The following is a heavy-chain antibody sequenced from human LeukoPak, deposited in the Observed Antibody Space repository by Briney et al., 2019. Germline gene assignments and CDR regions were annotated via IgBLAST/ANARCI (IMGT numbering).Heavy chain of an antibody. CDR3: AKERKPFDAFDI. CDR2: IWSDGINK. J-gene: IGHJ3*02. Sequence: PGGSLRLSCAASGFTLSSTGMHWVRQAPGKGLEWVAVIWSDGINKFYADSVRGRFTFSRDNSKNTLSLRMNSLRAEDTAVYYCAKERKPFDAFDIWGQGTMVTVSS. CDR1: GFTLSSTG. V-gene: IGHV3-33*06.